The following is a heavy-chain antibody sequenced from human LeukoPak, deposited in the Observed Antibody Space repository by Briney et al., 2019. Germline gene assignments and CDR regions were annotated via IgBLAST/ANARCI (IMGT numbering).Heavy chain of an antibody. Sequence: GGSLRLSCAASGFTFDDYGMSWVRQAPGKGLEWVSGINWNGGSTGYADSVKGRFTISRDNAKNSLYLQMNSLRAEDTAVYYCAKTRGTYNAYYYYMDVWGKGTTVTVSS. D-gene: IGHD1-26*01. V-gene: IGHV3-20*04. CDR3: AKTRGTYNAYYYYMDV. J-gene: IGHJ6*03. CDR2: INWNGGST. CDR1: GFTFDDYG.